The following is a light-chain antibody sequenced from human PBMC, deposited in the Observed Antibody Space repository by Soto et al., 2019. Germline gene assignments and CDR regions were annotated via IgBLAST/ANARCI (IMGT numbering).Light chain of an antibody. Sequence: QSALTQPRSVSGSPGHSVTISCTGTSSDVGGYSYVSWYQQHPGKAPKLMISDVSKRPSGVPDRFSGSKFGNTDSLTISGLQAEDEADYYCCSYAGAFTYVFGSGTKLTVL. CDR1: SSDVGGYSY. CDR3: CSYAGAFTYV. J-gene: IGLJ1*01. CDR2: DVS. V-gene: IGLV2-11*01.